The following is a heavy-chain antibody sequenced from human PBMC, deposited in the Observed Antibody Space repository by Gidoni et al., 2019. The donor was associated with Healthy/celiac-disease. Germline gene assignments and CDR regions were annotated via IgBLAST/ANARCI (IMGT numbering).Heavy chain of an antibody. CDR3: ARDSATVTFDY. CDR1: GFTFASYG. Sequence: QVQLVESGGGVVQPGRSLRLSCAASGFTFASYGMHWVRQAPGKGLEWVAVIWYDGSNKYYADSVKGRFTISRDNSENTLFLQMNSLRAEDTAVYYCARDSATVTFDYWGQGTLVTVSS. D-gene: IGHD4-17*01. J-gene: IGHJ4*02. V-gene: IGHV3-33*01. CDR2: IWYDGSNK.